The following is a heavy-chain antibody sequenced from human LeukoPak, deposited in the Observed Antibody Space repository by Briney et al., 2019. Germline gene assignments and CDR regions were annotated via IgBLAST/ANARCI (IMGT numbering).Heavy chain of an antibody. D-gene: IGHD6-13*01. Sequence: SETLSFTCTVSGGSISSTSYYWGWIRQSPGKGLEWIANIYYSGGTYYNPSIESRVTMSVDTSKNQFYLKLSSVTAADTAMCYCARRRFPGTFDYWGQGALVTVSS. CDR1: GGSISSTSYY. V-gene: IGHV4-39*07. CDR2: IYYSGGT. J-gene: IGHJ4*02. CDR3: ARRRFPGTFDY.